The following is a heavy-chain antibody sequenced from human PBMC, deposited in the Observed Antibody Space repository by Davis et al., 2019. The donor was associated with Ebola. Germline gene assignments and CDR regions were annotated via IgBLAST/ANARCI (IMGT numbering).Heavy chain of an antibody. V-gene: IGHV4-61*01. J-gene: IGHJ4*02. D-gene: IGHD3-22*01. CDR3: ARDYYDSNGYLYYFDH. CDR2: IYYSGST. CDR1: GGSVYTGNYF. Sequence: MPSETLSLTCTVSGGSVYTGNYFWSWIRQSPGRGLEWIGYIYYSGSTNYNLSLKSRVTISLDTSKNQFSLKLTSVTAADTAVYYCARDYYDSNGYLYYFDHWGQGTLVTVSS.